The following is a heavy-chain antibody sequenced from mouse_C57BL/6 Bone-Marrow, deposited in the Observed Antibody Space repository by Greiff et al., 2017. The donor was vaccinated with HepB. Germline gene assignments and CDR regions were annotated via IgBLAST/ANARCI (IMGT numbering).Heavy chain of an antibody. V-gene: IGHV1-55*01. CDR1: GYTFTSYW. Sequence: QVQLQQSGAELVKPGASVKMSCKASGYTFTSYWITWVKQRPGQGLEWIGDIYPGSGSTNYNEKFKSKATLTVDTSSSTAYMQLSSLTSEDSAVYYCAREIVATPTHFDYWGQGTTLTVSS. J-gene: IGHJ2*01. CDR3: AREIVATPTHFDY. D-gene: IGHD1-1*01. CDR2: IYPGSGST.